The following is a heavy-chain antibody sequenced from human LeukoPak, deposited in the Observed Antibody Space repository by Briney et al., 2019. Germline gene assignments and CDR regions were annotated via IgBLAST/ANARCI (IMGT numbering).Heavy chain of an antibody. J-gene: IGHJ4*02. Sequence: PGRSRRLSCAASGFTFSTYYMNWVGQAPGKGLEWVSFITGSSSYIYYTDSVKGRFTISRDNAKNSLFLQMNSLRDEDTAVYYCASGFSSSPYFDCWGQGTLVTVSS. CDR3: ASGFSSSPYFDC. V-gene: IGHV3-21*01. CDR1: GFTFSTYY. D-gene: IGHD6-6*01. CDR2: ITGSSSYI.